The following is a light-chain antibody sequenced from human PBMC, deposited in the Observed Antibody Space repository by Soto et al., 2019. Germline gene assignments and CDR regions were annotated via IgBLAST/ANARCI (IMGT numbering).Light chain of an antibody. CDR2: GAS. Sequence: TVLTQSPGTLSLSAGERATLFCRASERVASNYLAWYQQKPGQAPRLLIYGASTRATGIPARFSGSGSGTEFTLTISSLQSEDFAVYYCQQYGSSGFTFGPGTKVDL. CDR3: QQYGSSGFT. V-gene: IGKV3-20*01. J-gene: IGKJ3*01. CDR1: ERVASNY.